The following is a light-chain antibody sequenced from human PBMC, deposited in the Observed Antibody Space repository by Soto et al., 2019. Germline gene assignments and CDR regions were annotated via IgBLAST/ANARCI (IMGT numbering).Light chain of an antibody. Sequence: EIVLTQSPATLSLSPGERATLSCRASQSISSYLAWYQQKPGQAPRLLTSNRATGIPARFSGSGSGTDFTLTISSLEPEDFAVYYCQLRSNWPPALTFGGGTKVEIK. J-gene: IGKJ4*01. CDR1: QSISSY. V-gene: IGKV3-11*01. CDR3: QLRSNWPPALT. CDR2: S.